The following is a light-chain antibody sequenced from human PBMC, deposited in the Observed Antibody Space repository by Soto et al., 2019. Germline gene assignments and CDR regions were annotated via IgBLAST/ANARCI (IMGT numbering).Light chain of an antibody. J-gene: IGKJ4*01. CDR1: QSVSNN. Sequence: EIVMTQSPATLSVSPGERATLSCRASQSVSNNLAWYQQKPGQAPRLLISGASTRATGIPARFSGSGSGTEFTLTISSLQSEDFAVYYCQQYNNWPRGTFGGGTKVEIK. CDR2: GAS. V-gene: IGKV3-15*01. CDR3: QQYNNWPRGT.